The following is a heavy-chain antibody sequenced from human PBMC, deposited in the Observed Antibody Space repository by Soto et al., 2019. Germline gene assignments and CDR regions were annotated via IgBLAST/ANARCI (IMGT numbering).Heavy chain of an antibody. Sequence: SGPTLVNPTQTRTVTCSFSVFSLRTSRRDVGWVGQAPGKSLEWLPLIDWNDYKRYSPSLKSRLTITKDASRNRGGLTRANMYPVDTDTYSCAHSPQDYYDSTGQNFDYWGQGTLVTVSS. CDR2: IDWNDYK. CDR3: AHSPQDYYDSTGQNFDY. CDR1: VFSLRTSRRD. D-gene: IGHD3-22*01. V-gene: IGHV2-5*01. J-gene: IGHJ4*02.